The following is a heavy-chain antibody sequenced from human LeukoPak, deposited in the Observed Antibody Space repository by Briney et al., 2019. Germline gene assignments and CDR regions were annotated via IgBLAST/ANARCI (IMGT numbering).Heavy chain of an antibody. V-gene: IGHV3-30*03. CDR1: GFTFSSYG. Sequence: PGGSLRLSCAASGFTFSSYGMHWVRQAPGKGLEWVAVISYDGSNKYYADSVKGRFTISRDNSKNTLYLQMNSLGAEDTAVYYCAAVLSPYYGMDVWGQGTTVTVSS. J-gene: IGHJ6*02. CDR3: AAVLSPYYGMDV. D-gene: IGHD5/OR15-5a*01. CDR2: ISYDGSNK.